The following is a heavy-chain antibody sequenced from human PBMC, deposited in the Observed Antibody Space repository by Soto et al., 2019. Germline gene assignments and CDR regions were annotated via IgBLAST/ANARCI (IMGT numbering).Heavy chain of an antibody. D-gene: IGHD6-19*01. J-gene: IGHJ4*02. CDR2: ISAYNGNT. V-gene: IGHV1-18*01. CDR3: ARDSSGWDY. CDR1: GYTFTSYA. Sequence: ASVKVSCKASGYTFTSYAMHWVRQAPGQGLEWMGWISAYNGNTNYAQKLQGRVTVTTDTSTSTAYMELRSLRSDDTAVYYCARDSSGWDYWGQGTLVTVSS.